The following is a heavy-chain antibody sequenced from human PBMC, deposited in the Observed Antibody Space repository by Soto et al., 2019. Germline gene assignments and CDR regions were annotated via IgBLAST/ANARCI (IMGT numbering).Heavy chain of an antibody. CDR2: INHSGST. CDR3: ARKQWLATTPYYFDY. Sequence: PSETLSLTCAVYGGSFSGYYWSWIRQPPGKGLEWIGEINHSGSTNYNPSLKSRVTISVDTSKNQFSLKLSSVTAADTAVYYCARKQWLATTPYYFDYWGQGTLVTVSS. CDR1: GGSFSGYY. J-gene: IGHJ4*02. D-gene: IGHD6-19*01. V-gene: IGHV4-34*01.